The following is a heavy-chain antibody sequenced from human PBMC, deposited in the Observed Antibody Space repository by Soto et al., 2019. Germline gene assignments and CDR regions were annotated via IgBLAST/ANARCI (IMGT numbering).Heavy chain of an antibody. D-gene: IGHD2-21*02. Sequence: LRLSCAASGFTFSSYSMNWVRQAPGKGLEWVSSISSSSSYIYYADSVKGRFTISRDNAKNSLYLQMNSLRAEDTAVYYCARPRVVTWYYGMDVWGQGTTVTVSS. CDR1: GFTFSSYS. J-gene: IGHJ6*02. V-gene: IGHV3-21*01. CDR2: ISSSSSYI. CDR3: ARPRVVTWYYGMDV.